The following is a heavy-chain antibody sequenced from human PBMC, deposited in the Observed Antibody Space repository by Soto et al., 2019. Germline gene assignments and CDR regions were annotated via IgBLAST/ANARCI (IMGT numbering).Heavy chain of an antibody. J-gene: IGHJ3*02. CDR2: IKSKTDGGTT. CDR1: GFTFSNAW. D-gene: IGHD1-26*01. V-gene: IGHV3-15*01. CDR3: TSDSGSYYGFGAFDI. Sequence: EVQLVESGGGLVKPGGSLRLSCAASGFTFSNAWMSWVRQAPGKGLEWVGRIKSKTDGGTTDYAAPVKGRFTISRDDSKNTLYLQMNSLKTEDTAVYYCTSDSGSYYGFGAFDIWGQGTMATVSS.